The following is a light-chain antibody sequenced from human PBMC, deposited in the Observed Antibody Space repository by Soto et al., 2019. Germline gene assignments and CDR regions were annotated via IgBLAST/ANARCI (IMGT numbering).Light chain of an antibody. V-gene: IGLV2-14*01. CDR1: SSDVGGYNY. CDR2: DVS. Sequence: QSALTQPASVSGSPGQSITISCTGSSSDVGGYNYVSWYQQHPGKAPKVMIYDVSNRPSGVSNRFSGSKSGNMASLTISGLQAEDEADYYCSSYTTSSTLLFGGGTKLTVL. CDR3: SSYTTSSTLL. J-gene: IGLJ3*02.